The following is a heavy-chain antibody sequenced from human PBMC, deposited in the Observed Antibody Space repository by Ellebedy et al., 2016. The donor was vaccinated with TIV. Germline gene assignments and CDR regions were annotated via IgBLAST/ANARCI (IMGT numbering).Heavy chain of an antibody. Sequence: SVKVSCXASGYTFTSYDINWVRQATGQGLEWMGGIIPIFGTANYAQKFQGRVTITTDESTSTAYMELSSLRSEDTAVYYCAFFTMVRGVISPEYFQHWGQGTLVTVSS. CDR2: IIPIFGTA. D-gene: IGHD3-10*01. V-gene: IGHV1-69*05. J-gene: IGHJ1*01. CDR1: GYTFTSYD. CDR3: AFFTMVRGVISPEYFQH.